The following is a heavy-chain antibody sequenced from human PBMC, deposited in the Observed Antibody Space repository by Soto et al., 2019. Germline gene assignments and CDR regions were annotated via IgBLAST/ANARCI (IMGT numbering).Heavy chain of an antibody. CDR1: GDSISSSNW. Sequence: SETLSLTCAVSGDSISSSNWWSWVRQPPGKGLEWIGEIYHSGSTNYNPSLKSRVTISVDKSKNQFSLKLSSVTAADTAVYYCARDRTDDILTGYPLLDYYGMDVWGQGTTVTVSS. J-gene: IGHJ6*02. D-gene: IGHD3-9*01. CDR2: IYHSGST. CDR3: ARDRTDDILTGYPLLDYYGMDV. V-gene: IGHV4-4*02.